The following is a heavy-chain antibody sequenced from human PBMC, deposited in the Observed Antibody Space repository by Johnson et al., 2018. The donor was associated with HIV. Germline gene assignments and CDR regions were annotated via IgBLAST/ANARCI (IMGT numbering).Heavy chain of an antibody. CDR2: IHSGGST. CDR3: AKDVRIVVVWGPDAFDI. CDR1: GFTVSRNY. V-gene: IGHV3-66*03. Sequence: VQLVESGGGLIQPGGSLRLSCAVFGFTVSRNYMSWVRQAPGKGMEWVSVIHSGGSTYYADSVKGRFTISRDNSKNTLYLQMNSLRAEDTAVYYCAKDVRIVVVWGPDAFDIWGQGTMVTVSS. J-gene: IGHJ3*02. D-gene: IGHD2-21*01.